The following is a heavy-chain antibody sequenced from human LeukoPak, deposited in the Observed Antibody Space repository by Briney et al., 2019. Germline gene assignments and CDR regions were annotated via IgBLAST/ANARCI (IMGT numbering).Heavy chain of an antibody. CDR1: GFTFSSYA. D-gene: IGHD6-13*01. CDR2: ISDSGGTT. V-gene: IGHV3-23*01. Sequence: GRSLRLSCAASGFTFSSYAMSWVRQAPGKGLEWVSAISDSGGTTYYADSVKGRFTISRDHSKNTLYLQMNSLRAEDTAGYYVAKSGMNSSSWYDFGYWGQGTLVTVSS. CDR3: AKSGMNSSSWYDFGY. J-gene: IGHJ4*02.